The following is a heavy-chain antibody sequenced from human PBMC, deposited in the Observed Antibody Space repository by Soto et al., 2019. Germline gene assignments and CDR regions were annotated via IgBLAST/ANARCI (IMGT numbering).Heavy chain of an antibody. Sequence: PSETLSLTCAVYGGSFSGYYWSWISQTPGKGLEWIGEINHSGSTNYNPSLKSRVTISVDTSKNQFSLKLSSVTAADTAVYYCARRHGYCSGGSCYSFSFDYWGQGTLVTVSS. CDR1: GGSFSGYY. CDR2: INHSGST. V-gene: IGHV4-34*01. D-gene: IGHD2-15*01. J-gene: IGHJ4*02. CDR3: ARRHGYCSGGSCYSFSFDY.